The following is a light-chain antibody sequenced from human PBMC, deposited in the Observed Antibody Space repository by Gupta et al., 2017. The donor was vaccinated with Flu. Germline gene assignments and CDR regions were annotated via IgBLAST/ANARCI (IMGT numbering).Light chain of an antibody. Sequence: FMLIPPPSVSGAPGKTVTISCTRSSGSIGINYVQWYQQRPGTSPKNVIYEDAQRPSGVPDRFSGSIDISSNSASLTISGLKTEDEADYYCQSYEVFGGGTKLTVL. CDR3: QSYEV. CDR2: EDA. V-gene: IGLV6-57*01. J-gene: IGLJ2*01. CDR1: SGSIGINY.